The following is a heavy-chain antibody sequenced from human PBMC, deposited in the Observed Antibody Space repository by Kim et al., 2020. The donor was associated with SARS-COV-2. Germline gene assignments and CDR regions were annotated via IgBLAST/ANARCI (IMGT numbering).Heavy chain of an antibody. CDR3: ARPLGVTTVTTGGVL. CDR2: ISGSGGST. Sequence: GGSLRLSCAASGFTFSSYAMSWVRQAPGKGLEWVSAISGSGGSTYYADSVKGRFTISRDNSKNTLYLQMNSLRAEDTAVYYCARPLGVTTVTTGGVLWGQGTLVTVSS. CDR1: GFTFSSYA. J-gene: IGHJ4*02. V-gene: IGHV3-23*01. D-gene: IGHD4-17*01.